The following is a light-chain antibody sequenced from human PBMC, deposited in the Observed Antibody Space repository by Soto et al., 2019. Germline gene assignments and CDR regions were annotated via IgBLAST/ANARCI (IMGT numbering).Light chain of an antibody. CDR1: QGISSY. J-gene: IGKJ4*01. CDR3: QQYYSYPSLT. CDR2: AAS. Sequence: AIRMTQSPSSFSASTGDRVTITCRASQGISSYLACYQQKPGKAPKLLIYAASTLQSGVPSRFSGSGSGTDCTLTISCLQSEDFATYYCQQYYSYPSLTFGGGTKVEIK. V-gene: IGKV1-8*01.